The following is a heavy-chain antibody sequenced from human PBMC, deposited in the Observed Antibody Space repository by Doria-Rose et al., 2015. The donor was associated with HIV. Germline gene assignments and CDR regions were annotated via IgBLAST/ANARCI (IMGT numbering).Heavy chain of an antibody. Sequence: QITLKESGPVLVKPTETLTLTCTVSGVSLSSPGMGVSWIRQPPGKALEWLASIFSDDESSYKTSLKSRLTISRRTSKSQVVLTMTDMDPVDTATYYCARIKSSRWYHKYYFDFWGQGTLVIVSA. V-gene: IGHV2-26*01. CDR3: ARIKSSRWYHKYYFDF. CDR2: IFSDDES. D-gene: IGHD6-13*01. J-gene: IGHJ4*02. CDR1: GVSLSSPGMG.